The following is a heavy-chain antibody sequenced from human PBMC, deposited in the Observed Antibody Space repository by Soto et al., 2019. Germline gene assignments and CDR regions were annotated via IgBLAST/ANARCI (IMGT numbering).Heavy chain of an antibody. Sequence: GASVKVSCKASGYTFTSYAIYWVRQAPGQRLEWMGWINAGNGNTKYSDKFQGRVTITRDTSTSTAYMELSSLRSEDTAVYYCAREAISGYSVFDYWGQGTLVT. D-gene: IGHD3-22*01. CDR1: GYTFTSYA. CDR3: AREAISGYSVFDY. V-gene: IGHV1-3*01. J-gene: IGHJ4*02. CDR2: INAGNGNT.